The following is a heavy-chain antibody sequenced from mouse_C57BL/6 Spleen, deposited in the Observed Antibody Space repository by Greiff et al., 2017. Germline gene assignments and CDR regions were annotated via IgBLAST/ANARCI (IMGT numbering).Heavy chain of an antibody. Sequence: VQLQQSGAELVKPGASVKISCKASGYAFSSYWMNWVKQRPGKGLEWIGQIYPGDGDTNYNGKFKGKATLTADKSSSTAYMQLSSLTSEDSAVYFCARGGGNYVDYFDYWGQGTTLTVSS. CDR2: IYPGDGDT. J-gene: IGHJ2*01. V-gene: IGHV1-80*01. D-gene: IGHD2-1*01. CDR1: GYAFSSYW. CDR3: ARGGGNYVDYFDY.